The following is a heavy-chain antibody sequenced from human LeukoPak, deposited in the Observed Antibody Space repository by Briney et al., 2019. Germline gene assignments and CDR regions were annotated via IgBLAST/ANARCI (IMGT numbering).Heavy chain of an antibody. CDR3: ARVDYYYGSGEKTDV. CDR1: GGSISSSSYY. D-gene: IGHD3-10*01. CDR2: IYYSGST. V-gene: IGHV4-39*07. Sequence: SETLSLTCTVSGGSISSSSYYWGWIRQPPGKGLEWIGSIYYSGSTYYNPSLKSRVTISVDTSKNQFSLKLSSVTAADTAVYYCARVDYYYGSGEKTDVWGKGTTVTVSS. J-gene: IGHJ6*04.